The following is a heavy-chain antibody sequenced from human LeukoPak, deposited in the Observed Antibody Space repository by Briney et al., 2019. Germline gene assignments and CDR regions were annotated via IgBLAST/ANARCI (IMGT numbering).Heavy chain of an antibody. Sequence: ASVKVSCKASGYTFTSYYMHWLRQAPGHRLEWMGIINPSGGSTSYAQKFQGRVTMTRDTSTSTVYMELSSLRSEDTAVYYCAREWRIGYCSSTSCYGIGFDPWGQGTLVTVSS. CDR2: INPSGGST. CDR3: AREWRIGYCSSTSCYGIGFDP. J-gene: IGHJ5*02. CDR1: GYTFTSYY. V-gene: IGHV1-46*01. D-gene: IGHD2-2*01.